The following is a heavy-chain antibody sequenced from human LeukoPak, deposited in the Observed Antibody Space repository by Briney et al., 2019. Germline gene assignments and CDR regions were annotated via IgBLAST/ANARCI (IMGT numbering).Heavy chain of an antibody. CDR3: ARTYSSSWYWFDP. V-gene: IGHV5-10-1*01. Sequence: GESLRISCKGSGYSFTSYWISWVRPMPGKGLAWMGRIDPSDSYTNYSPSFQGHVTISADKSISTAYLQWSSLKASDTAMYYCARTYSSSWYWFDPWGQGTLVTVSS. CDR2: IDPSDSYT. D-gene: IGHD6-13*01. J-gene: IGHJ5*02. CDR1: GYSFTSYW.